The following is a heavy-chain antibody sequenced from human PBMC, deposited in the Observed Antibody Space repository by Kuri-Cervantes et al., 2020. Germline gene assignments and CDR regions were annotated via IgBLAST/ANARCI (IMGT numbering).Heavy chain of an antibody. CDR2: IDWDDDK. D-gene: IGHD2-21*01. Sequence: SGLTLVKPTQTLTLTCTFSGFSLSTSGVGVGWIRQPPGKALEWLALIDWDDDKYYSTSLKTRPTISKDTSKNQVVLTMTNMDPVDTATYYGAHRLAGGYDYWGQGTLVTVSS. CDR1: GFSLSTSGVG. CDR3: AHRLAGGYDY. V-gene: IGHV2-70*12. J-gene: IGHJ4*02.